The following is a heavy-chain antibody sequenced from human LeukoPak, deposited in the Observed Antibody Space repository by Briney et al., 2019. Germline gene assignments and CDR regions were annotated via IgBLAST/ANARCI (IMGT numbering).Heavy chain of an antibody. CDR2: VYYSVAT. CDR1: LVSTTAYY. V-gene: IGHV4-59*12. D-gene: IGHD6-19*01. J-gene: IGHJ4*02. Sequence: PPQTLSLTSTLSLVSTTAYYSGSVWHPPEERLGWGGYVYYSVATNYNPSPKSRVTISLETSTNQFSLRLTSVTAAHTPVYYSAGRAAVTGIYCFDLWGQGTPVTVSS. CDR3: AGRAAVTGIYCFDL.